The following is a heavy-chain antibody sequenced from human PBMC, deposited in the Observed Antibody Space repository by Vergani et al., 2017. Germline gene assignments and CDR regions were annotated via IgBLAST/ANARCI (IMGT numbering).Heavy chain of an antibody. J-gene: IGHJ4*02. CDR3: ARDLRELLQALDY. CDR1: GFIFSSYG. V-gene: IGHV3-33*01. Sequence: QVQLVESGGGVVQPGRSLRLSCAASGFIFSSYGMHWVRQAPGKGLEWVAVIWYDGSNKYYADSVKGRFTISRDNSKNTLYLQMNSLRAEDTAVYYCARDLRELLQALDYWGQGTLVTVSS. CDR2: IWYDGSNK. D-gene: IGHD1-26*01.